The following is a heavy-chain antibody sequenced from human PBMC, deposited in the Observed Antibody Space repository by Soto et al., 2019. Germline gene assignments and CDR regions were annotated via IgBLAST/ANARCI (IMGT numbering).Heavy chain of an antibody. CDR2: ISAYNGNT. CDR1: GYTFTSYG. CDR3: ARAYYDILTGSAFDI. V-gene: IGHV1-18*01. J-gene: IGHJ3*02. Sequence: ASVKVSCKASGYTFTSYGISWVRQAPGQGLEWMGWISAYNGNTNYAQKLQGRVTMTTDKSTSTAYMELRSLRSDDTAVYYCARAYYDILTGSAFDIWGQGTMVTVSS. D-gene: IGHD3-9*01.